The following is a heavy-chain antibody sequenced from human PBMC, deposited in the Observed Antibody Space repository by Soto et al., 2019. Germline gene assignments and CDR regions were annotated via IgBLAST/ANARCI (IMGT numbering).Heavy chain of an antibody. V-gene: IGHV3-11*01. CDR3: ARMGPRAARPSY. CDR2: VSSSGTTM. J-gene: IGHJ4*02. Sequence: QVQLAESEGGLVEPGGYLRISCAASGFTFSDYDMSWIRQSSGKGLEWVSFVSSSGTTMYFADSVKGRFTISRDNAKNSLYLQMNSLRAEDTAVYYCARMGPRAARPSYWGQGTLVTVSS. CDR1: GFTFSDYD. D-gene: IGHD6-6*01.